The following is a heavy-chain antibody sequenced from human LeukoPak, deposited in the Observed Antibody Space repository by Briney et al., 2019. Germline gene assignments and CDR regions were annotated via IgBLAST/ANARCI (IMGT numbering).Heavy chain of an antibody. D-gene: IGHD4-17*01. CDR3: ARYATVTSNYDY. J-gene: IGHJ4*02. CDR2: INHSGST. Sequence: TASETLSLTCAVYGGSFSGYYRSWIRQPPGKGLEWIGEINHSGSTNYNPSLKSRVTISVDTSKNQFSLKLSSVTAADTAVYYCARYATVTSNYDYWGQGTLVTVSS. CDR1: GGSFSGYY. V-gene: IGHV4-34*01.